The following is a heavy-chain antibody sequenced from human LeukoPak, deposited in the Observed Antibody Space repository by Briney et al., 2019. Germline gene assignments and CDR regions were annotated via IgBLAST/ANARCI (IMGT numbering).Heavy chain of an antibody. J-gene: IGHJ4*02. V-gene: IGHV3-69-1*02. CDR1: GFTVSSNY. CDR2: ISSGSTI. D-gene: IGHD6-19*01. CDR3: AGESIAVAGAPSDY. Sequence: GGSLRLSCAASGFTVSSNYMSWVRQAPGKGLEWVSYISSGSTIYDADSVKGRFTNSRDNAKNSLYLQMNSLRAEYTAVYYCAGESIAVAGAPSDYWGQGTLVTVSS.